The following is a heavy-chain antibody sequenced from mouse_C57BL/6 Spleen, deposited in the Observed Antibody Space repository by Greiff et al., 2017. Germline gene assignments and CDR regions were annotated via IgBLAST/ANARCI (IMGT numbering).Heavy chain of an antibody. J-gene: IGHJ1*03. CDR2: INPYNGGT. D-gene: IGHD1-1*01. CDR3: ASAHYGSSEDWYFDV. Sequence: VQLQQSGPVLVKPGASVKMSCKASGYTFTDYYMNWVKQSHGKSLEWIGVINPYNGGTSYNQKFKGKATLTVDKSSSTAYMELNSLTSEDSAVYYCASAHYGSSEDWYFDVWGTGTTVTVSS. V-gene: IGHV1-19*01. CDR1: GYTFTDYY.